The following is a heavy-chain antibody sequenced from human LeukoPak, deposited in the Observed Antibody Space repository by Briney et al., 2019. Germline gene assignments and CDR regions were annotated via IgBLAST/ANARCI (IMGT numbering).Heavy chain of an antibody. J-gene: IGHJ4*02. D-gene: IGHD2-8*02. CDR3: ARAAGHYWAIDY. CDR1: GFTFSTYT. CDR2: ITHAEDNE. Sequence: ARRSLRLSCVASGFTFSTYTLHWVRQAPGRGVEWVAVITHAEDNEYYADSVRRRFSISKDISKHTLYLKMPGLRTEDRAVYFCARAAGHYWAIDYWGQGTLVTVSS. V-gene: IGHV3-30*01.